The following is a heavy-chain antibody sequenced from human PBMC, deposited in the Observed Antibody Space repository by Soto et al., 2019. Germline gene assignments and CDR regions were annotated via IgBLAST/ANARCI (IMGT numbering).Heavy chain of an antibody. CDR3: AKMTSSGWYDPVFH. CDR1: GFSFSDYY. D-gene: IGHD6-19*01. V-gene: IGHV3-11*01. Sequence: QVQLVESGGGLVKTRGSLRLSCVASGFSFSDYYMSWVRQAPGKGLEWISYISGSSSNIYYADSVKGRFTISRDNAEKSVFLQMNNLRAEDTARYYCAKMTSSGWYDPVFHWGQGTLVTVSS. J-gene: IGHJ4*02. CDR2: ISGSSSNI.